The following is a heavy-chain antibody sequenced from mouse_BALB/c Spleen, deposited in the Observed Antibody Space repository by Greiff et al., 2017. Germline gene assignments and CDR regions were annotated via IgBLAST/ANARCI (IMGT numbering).Heavy chain of an antibody. CDR1: GYSFTGYF. J-gene: IGHJ4*01. D-gene: IGHD1-1*01. V-gene: IGHV1-20*02. Sequence: VQLKQSGPELVKPGASVKISCKASGYSFTGYFMNWVMQSHGKSLEWIGRINPYNGDTFYNQKFKGKATLTVDKSSSTAHMELRSLASEDSAVYYCASRGSSYGDAMDYWGQGTSVTVSS. CDR2: INPYNGDT. CDR3: ASRGSSYGDAMDY.